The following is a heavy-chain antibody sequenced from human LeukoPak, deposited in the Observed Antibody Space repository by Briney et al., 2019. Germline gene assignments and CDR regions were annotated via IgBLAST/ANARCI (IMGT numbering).Heavy chain of an antibody. CDR1: GGSISSYY. CDR3: ARCEDGYADY. Sequence: SETLSLTCTVSGGSISSYYWSWIRQPPGKGLEWIGYIYYSGSTNYNPSLKSRVTISVDTSKNQFSLKLSSVTAADTAVYYYARCEDGYADYWGQGTLVTVSS. CDR2: IYYSGST. D-gene: IGHD5-24*01. V-gene: IGHV4-59*01. J-gene: IGHJ4*02.